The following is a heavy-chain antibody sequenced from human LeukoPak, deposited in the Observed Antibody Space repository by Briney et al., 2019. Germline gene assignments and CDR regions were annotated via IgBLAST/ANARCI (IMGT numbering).Heavy chain of an antibody. CDR1: GGSISSSSYY. Sequence: SETLSLTCTVSGGSISSSSYYWSWIRQPPGKGLEWIGYIYYSGSTNYNPSLKSRVTISVDTSKNQFSLKLSSVTAADTAVYYCARGGRWFGESYYFDYWGQGTLVTVSS. D-gene: IGHD3-10*01. CDR3: ARGGRWFGESYYFDY. J-gene: IGHJ4*02. CDR2: IYYSGST. V-gene: IGHV4-61*01.